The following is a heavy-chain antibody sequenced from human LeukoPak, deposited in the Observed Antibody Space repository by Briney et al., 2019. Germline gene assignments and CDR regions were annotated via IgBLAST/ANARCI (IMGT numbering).Heavy chain of an antibody. CDR2: ISWNSGDR. V-gene: IGHV3-9*01. Sequence: GGSLRLSCAASGFSFDDYAMHWVRQAPGKGLEWVSGISWNSGDRDYVGSVKGRFTISRDNAKNSLYLQMNSLRPEDTALYYCAKLVDTATPFDYWGQGTLVTVSS. CDR3: AKLVDTATPFDY. D-gene: IGHD5-18*01. J-gene: IGHJ4*02. CDR1: GFSFDDYA.